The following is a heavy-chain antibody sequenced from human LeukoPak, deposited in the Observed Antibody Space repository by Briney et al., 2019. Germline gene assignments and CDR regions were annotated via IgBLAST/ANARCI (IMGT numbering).Heavy chain of an antibody. D-gene: IGHD3-10*01. V-gene: IGHV4-38-2*02. Sequence: SETLSLTCTGSGYSISSGYYWGWIRQPPVKGLGGIGSIFHSGSTYYNPSLKGRVTISVDTSKNYFSLSLSCLTAAAASLYYCARWLNRRYGSGRRYDFDPWGQGTLVTVSS. CDR2: IFHSGST. J-gene: IGHJ5*02. CDR3: ARWLNRRYGSGRRYDFDP. CDR1: GYSISSGYY.